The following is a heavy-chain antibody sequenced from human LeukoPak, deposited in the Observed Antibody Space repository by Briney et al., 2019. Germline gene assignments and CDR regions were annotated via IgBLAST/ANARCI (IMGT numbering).Heavy chain of an antibody. CDR3: ARAPGLGCNLSGGSCYYNWFDP. D-gene: IGHD2-15*01. CDR1: GYTFTGYY. J-gene: IGHJ5*02. Sequence: GASVKVSCKASGYTFTGYYMHWVRQAPGQGLEWMGWINPNSGGTNYAQKLQGRVTMTRDTSISTAYMELSRLRSDDTAVYYCARAPGLGCNLSGGSCYYNWFDPWGQGTLVTVSS. V-gene: IGHV1-2*02. CDR2: INPNSGGT.